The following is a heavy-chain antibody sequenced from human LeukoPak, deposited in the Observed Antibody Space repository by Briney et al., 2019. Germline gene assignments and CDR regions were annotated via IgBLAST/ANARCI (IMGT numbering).Heavy chain of an antibody. Sequence: GASEKVSCKASGYTFNSYYMHWVRQAPGQGLEWMGIINPSGGSTSYAQKFQGRVTMTRDTSTSTVYMELSSLRSEDTAVYYCARGKDTVMGNRNYFDYWGQGTLVTVSS. V-gene: IGHV1-46*02. CDR1: GYTFNSYY. D-gene: IGHD5-18*01. J-gene: IGHJ4*02. CDR2: INPSGGST. CDR3: ARGKDTVMGNRNYFDY.